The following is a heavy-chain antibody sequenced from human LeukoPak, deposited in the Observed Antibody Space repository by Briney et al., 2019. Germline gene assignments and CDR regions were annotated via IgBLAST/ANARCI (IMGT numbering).Heavy chain of an antibody. V-gene: IGHV1-46*01. Sequence: ASVKVSCKASGYTLTSYYMHWVRQAPGQGLEWMGIINPSGGSTSYAQKFQGRVTMTRDTSTSTVYMELSSLRSEDTAVYYCARLVAAYNYFDYWGQGTLVTVSS. CDR3: ARLVAAYNYFDY. CDR1: GYTLTSYY. D-gene: IGHD2-15*01. J-gene: IGHJ4*02. CDR2: INPSGGST.